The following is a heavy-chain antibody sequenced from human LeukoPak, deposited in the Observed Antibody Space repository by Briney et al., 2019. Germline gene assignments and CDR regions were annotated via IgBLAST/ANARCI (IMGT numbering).Heavy chain of an antibody. CDR1: GGSISSYY. J-gene: IGHJ6*03. CDR3: ARTSEGYCRGGSCWDYYYYMDV. Sequence: PSETLSLTCTVSGGSISSYYWSWIRQPPGKGLEWIGYIYYSGSTNYNPSLKSRVTISVDTSKNQFSLKPSSVTAADTAVYYCARTSEGYCRGGSCWDYYYYMDVWGKGTTVTVSS. CDR2: IYYSGST. V-gene: IGHV4-59*01. D-gene: IGHD2-15*01.